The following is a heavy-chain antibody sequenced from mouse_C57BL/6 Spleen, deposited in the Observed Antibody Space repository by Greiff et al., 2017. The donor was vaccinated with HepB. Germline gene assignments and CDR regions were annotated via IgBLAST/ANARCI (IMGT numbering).Heavy chain of an antibody. CDR3: ARGTSLYAMDY. CDR1: GYTFTNYW. J-gene: IGHJ4*01. V-gene: IGHV1-63*01. D-gene: IGHD5-1*01. CDR2: IYPGGGYT. Sequence: VQLQQSGAELVRPGTSVKMSCKASGYTFTNYWIGWAKQRPGHGLEWIGDIYPGGGYTNYNEKFKGKATLTADKSSSTAYMQFSSLTSEDSAIYSCARGTSLYAMDYWGQGTSVTVSS.